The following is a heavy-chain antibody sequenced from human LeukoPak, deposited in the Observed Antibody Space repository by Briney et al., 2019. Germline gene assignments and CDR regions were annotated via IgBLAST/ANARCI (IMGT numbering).Heavy chain of an antibody. CDR2: ISAYNGDT. Sequence: ASVKLSCKASGYTFTSYGINWVRQAPGQGLEWMGWISAYNGDTNYAQKLQGRVTMTTDTSTSTAYMELRSLRAEDTAVYFCAKCRRYTSGWCNWLDPWGQGTQVTVSS. J-gene: IGHJ5*02. V-gene: IGHV1-18*01. D-gene: IGHD6-19*01. CDR3: AKCRRYTSGWCNWLDP. CDR1: GYTFTSYG.